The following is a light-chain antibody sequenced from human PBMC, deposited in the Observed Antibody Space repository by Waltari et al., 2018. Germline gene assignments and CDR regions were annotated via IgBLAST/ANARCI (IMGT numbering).Light chain of an antibody. V-gene: IGLV2-11*01. CDR1: GSDVGRYNY. CDR2: DVY. J-gene: IGLJ2*01. CDR3: CSYAGDYTLV. Sequence: QSALTQPRSVSGSPGQSVTISCTGTGSDVGRYNYVSWYQQYPGKAPKLMISDVYERPPGVPDPFSGSKSCDTASLTLSGLHAEDEAVYYCCSYAGDYTLVFGGGTEVTVL.